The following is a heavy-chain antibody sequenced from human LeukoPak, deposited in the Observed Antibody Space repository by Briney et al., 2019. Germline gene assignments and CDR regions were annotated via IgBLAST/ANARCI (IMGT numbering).Heavy chain of an antibody. Sequence: SETLSLTCTVSGGSISSYYWSWIRQPPGKGLEWIGYIYYSGSTNYNPSLKSRVTISVDTSKNQFSLKLSSVTAADTAVYYCARPYYNGGAFDIWSQGTMVTVSS. D-gene: IGHD3-10*01. J-gene: IGHJ3*02. CDR2: IYYSGST. V-gene: IGHV4-59*08. CDR3: ARPYYNGGAFDI. CDR1: GGSISSYY.